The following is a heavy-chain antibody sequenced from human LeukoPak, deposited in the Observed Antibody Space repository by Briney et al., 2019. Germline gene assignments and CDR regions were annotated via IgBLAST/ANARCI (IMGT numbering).Heavy chain of an antibody. CDR2: VWYDGSNK. CDR3: ARDGGRRAEWHFDY. CDR1: GFTLSSYG. D-gene: IGHD3-3*01. V-gene: IGHV3-33*01. Sequence: PGGSLRLSCAASGFTLSSYGMHWVRQAPGKGLEWVAVVWYDGSNKYYAESVKGRFTISRDNSKNTLYLQMNSLRAEDTAVYYCARDGGRRAEWHFDYWGQGTLVTVSS. J-gene: IGHJ4*02.